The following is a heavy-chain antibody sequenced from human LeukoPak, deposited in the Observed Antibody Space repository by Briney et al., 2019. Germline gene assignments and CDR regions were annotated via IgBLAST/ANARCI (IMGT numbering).Heavy chain of an antibody. CDR3: AKDHEAYYDYVWWSFY. Sequence: GGSLRLSCAASGFTFSSYGMHWVRQAPGKGLEWVAFIRYDGSNKYYADSVKGRFTISRDNSKNTLYLQMNSLRAEDTAVYYCAKDHEAYYDYVWWSFYWGQGTLVTVSS. J-gene: IGHJ4*02. D-gene: IGHD3-16*01. V-gene: IGHV3-30*02. CDR1: GFTFSSYG. CDR2: IRYDGSNK.